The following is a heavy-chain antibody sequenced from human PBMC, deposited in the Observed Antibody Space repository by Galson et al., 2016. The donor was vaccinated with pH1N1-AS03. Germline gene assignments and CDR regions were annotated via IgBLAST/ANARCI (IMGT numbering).Heavy chain of an antibody. CDR2: ISGYNGKT. D-gene: IGHD4-17*01. V-gene: IGHV1-18*01. J-gene: IGHJ4*02. CDR3: ARSDYGDYVDY. Sequence: SVKVSCKASGYTFNNYAITWLRQAPGQGLEWMGWISGYNGKTNYAQKFQGRVTITRDTSASMAYMGLSSLRSEDTAVYYCARSDYGDYVDYWGQGTLVTVSS. CDR1: GYTFNNYA.